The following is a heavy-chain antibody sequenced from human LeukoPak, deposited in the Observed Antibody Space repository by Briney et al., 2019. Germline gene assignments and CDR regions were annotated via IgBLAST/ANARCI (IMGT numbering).Heavy chain of an antibody. CDR3: ARDLVLYGDYGPGHDAFDI. D-gene: IGHD4-17*01. Sequence: PSETLSLTCTVSGGSISSSSYYWGWIRQPPGKGLEWIGSIYYSGSTYYNPSLKSRVTISVDTSKNQFPLKLSSVTAADTAVYYCARDLVLYGDYGPGHDAFDIWGQGTMVTVSS. J-gene: IGHJ3*02. CDR2: IYYSGST. CDR1: GGSISSSSYY. V-gene: IGHV4-39*06.